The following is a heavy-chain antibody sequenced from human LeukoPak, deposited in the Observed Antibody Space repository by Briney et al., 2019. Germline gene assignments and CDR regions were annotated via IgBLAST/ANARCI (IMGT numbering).Heavy chain of an antibody. CDR1: GGTXSSYA. CDR3: ARAPLGVVVPAAIAARGAFDI. CDR2: SIPIFGTA. J-gene: IGHJ3*02. V-gene: IGHV1-69*13. D-gene: IGHD2-2*02. Sequence: SVKVSCKASGGTXSSYAISWVRQAPGQGLEWMGGSIPIFGTANYAQKFQGRVTITADESTSTAYMELSSLRSEDTAVYYCARAPLGVVVPAAIAARGAFDIWGQGTMVTVSS.